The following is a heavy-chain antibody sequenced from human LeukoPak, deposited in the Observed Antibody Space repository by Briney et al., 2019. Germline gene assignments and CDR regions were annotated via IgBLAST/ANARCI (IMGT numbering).Heavy chain of an antibody. CDR3: AKGDSRDWYYSYMDV. Sequence: PGGSLRLSCAASGFTFSAYGMHWVRQAPGKGLDWVTFIFYDGSNKYYADSVKGRFTISRDNSKNTLYLQMNSLRAEDTAVYYCAKGDSRDWYYSYMDVWGKGTTVTVSS. J-gene: IGHJ6*03. CDR2: IFYDGSNK. V-gene: IGHV3-30*02. D-gene: IGHD3-22*01. CDR1: GFTFSAYG.